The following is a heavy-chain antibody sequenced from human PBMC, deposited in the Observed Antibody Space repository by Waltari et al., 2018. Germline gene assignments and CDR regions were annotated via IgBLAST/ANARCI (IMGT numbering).Heavy chain of an antibody. CDR3: ARDRYYDSSGYSQSYYYDS. V-gene: IGHV4-4*07. D-gene: IGHD3-22*01. CDR1: GGSLYSYY. Sequence: QVHLQESGPGLVKTSETLSLTCTVSGGSLYSYYWSWVRQPAGKALEWIGHIYPSGSTTYSPSLRSRVTMSVDTSRRQFSLKLSSVTAADTAMYYCARDRYYDSSGYSQSYYYDSWGQGTLVTVSS. CDR2: IYPSGST. J-gene: IGHJ4*02.